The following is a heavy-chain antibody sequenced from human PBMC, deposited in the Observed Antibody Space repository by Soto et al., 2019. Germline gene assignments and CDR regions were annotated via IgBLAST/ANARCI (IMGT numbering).Heavy chain of an antibody. D-gene: IGHD6-13*01. J-gene: IGHJ6*03. V-gene: IGHV3-23*01. CDR1: GFTFSSYA. CDR2: ISGSGGST. CDR3: AKDRDAAAAGLNYYYYMDV. Sequence: GGSLRLSCAASGFTFSSYAMSWVRQAPGKGLEWVSAISGSGGSTYYADSVKGRFTIFRDNSKNTLYLQMNSLRAEDTAVYYCAKDRDAAAAGLNYYYYMDVWGKGTTVTVSS.